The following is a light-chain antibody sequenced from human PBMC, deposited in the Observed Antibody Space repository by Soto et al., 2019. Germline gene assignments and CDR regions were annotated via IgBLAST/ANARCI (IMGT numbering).Light chain of an antibody. CDR3: QQRSSWPL. J-gene: IGKJ4*01. Sequence: EIVLTQSPAILSLSPGDTATLSCRASQTVSNYLTWYQQKPGQAPRLLIYDTSKRAAGISARFSGSGSGTDFTLTISSLEPEDFAVYYCQQRSSWPLFGGGTKVDIK. CDR2: DTS. CDR1: QTVSNY. V-gene: IGKV3-11*01.